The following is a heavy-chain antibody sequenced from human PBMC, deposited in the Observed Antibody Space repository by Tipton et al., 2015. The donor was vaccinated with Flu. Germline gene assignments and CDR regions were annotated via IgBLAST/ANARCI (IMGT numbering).Heavy chain of an antibody. D-gene: IGHD2-15*01. CDR3: ARAGGGSYKYYYFGMDV. Sequence: TLSLTCTVSGGSISSYYWSWIRQPPGKGLEWIGCIYYTGSTNYNPSLKSRVTISVDTSKNQFSLRLSSVTAADTAMYYCARAGGGSYKYYYFGMDVWGQGTTVTVSS. J-gene: IGHJ6*02. CDR1: GGSISSYY. CDR2: IYYTGST. V-gene: IGHV4-59*01.